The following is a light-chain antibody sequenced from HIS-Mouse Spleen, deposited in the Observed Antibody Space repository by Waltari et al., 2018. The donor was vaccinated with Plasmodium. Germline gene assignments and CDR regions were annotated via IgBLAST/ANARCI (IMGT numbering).Light chain of an antibody. CDR1: ALPKHY. V-gene: IGLV3-10*01. CDR2: EDS. Sequence: SYELTQPPSVSVSPGQTARITCSGGALPKHYAYWYQQKSGQAPVLVIYEDSKRPSGIPERFSGSSSGTMATLTISGAQVEDEADYYCYSTDSSGNHRVFGGGTKLTVL. CDR3: YSTDSSGNHRV. J-gene: IGLJ3*02.